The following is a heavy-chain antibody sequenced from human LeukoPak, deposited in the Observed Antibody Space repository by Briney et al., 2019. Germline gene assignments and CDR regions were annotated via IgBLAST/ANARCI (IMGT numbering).Heavy chain of an antibody. V-gene: IGHV3-23*01. J-gene: IGHJ6*03. Sequence: RGSLRLSCAASGFTFSSYAMSWVRQAPGKGLEWVSAISGSGGSTYYTDSVKGRFTISRDNSKNTPYLQMNSLRAEDTAVYYCAKDPGNRLLDYMDVWGKGTTVTVPS. D-gene: IGHD2/OR15-2a*01. CDR1: GFTFSSYA. CDR2: ISGSGGST. CDR3: AKDPGNRLLDYMDV.